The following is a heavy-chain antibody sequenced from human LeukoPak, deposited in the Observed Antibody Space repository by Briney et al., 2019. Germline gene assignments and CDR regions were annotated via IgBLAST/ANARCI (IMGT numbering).Heavy chain of an antibody. V-gene: IGHV1-69*13. J-gene: IGHJ6*03. D-gene: IGHD1-26*01. CDR3: ARSTTELLPLYYYYYMDV. CDR1: GGTFSSYA. CDR2: LIPIFGTA. Sequence: SVKVSCKASGGTFSSYAISWVRQAPGQGLEWMGGLIPIFGTANYAQKFQGRVTITADESTSTAYMELSSLRSEDTAAYYCARSTTELLPLYYYYYMDVWGKGTTVTVSS.